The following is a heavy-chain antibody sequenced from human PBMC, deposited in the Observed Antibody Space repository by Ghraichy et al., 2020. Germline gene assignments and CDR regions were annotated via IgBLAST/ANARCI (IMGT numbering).Heavy chain of an antibody. D-gene: IGHD2-2*01. J-gene: IGHJ5*02. CDR3: ARDRETYCSSTSCYRNWFDP. CDR2: ISSSSSYI. Sequence: GGSLRLSCAASGFTFSSYSMNWVRQAPGKGLEWVSSISSSSSYIYYADSVKGRFTISRDNAKNSLYLQMNSLRAEDTAVYYCARDRETYCSSTSCYRNWFDPWGQGTLFT. V-gene: IGHV3-21*01. CDR1: GFTFSSYS.